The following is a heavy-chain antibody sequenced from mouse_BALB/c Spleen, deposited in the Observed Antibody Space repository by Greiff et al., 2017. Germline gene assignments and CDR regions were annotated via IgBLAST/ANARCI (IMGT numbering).Heavy chain of an antibody. D-gene: IGHD1-1*01. V-gene: IGHV1S81*02. Sequence: VQLQQPGAELVKPGASVKLSCKASGYTFTSYWMHWVKQRPGQGLEWIGEINPSNGRTNYNEKFKSKATLTVDKSSSTAYMQLSSLTSEDSAVYYCASITTVVAPYAMDYWGQGTSVTVSS. CDR3: ASITTVVAPYAMDY. CDR1: GYTFTSYW. J-gene: IGHJ4*01. CDR2: INPSNGRT.